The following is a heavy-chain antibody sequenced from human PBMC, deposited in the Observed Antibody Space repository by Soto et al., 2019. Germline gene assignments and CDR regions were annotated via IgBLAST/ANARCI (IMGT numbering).Heavy chain of an antibody. J-gene: IGHJ4*02. CDR1: GFTFSSYA. V-gene: IGHV3-30-3*01. Sequence: QVQLVESGGGVVQPGRSLRLSCAASGFTFSSYAMHWVRQAPGKGPEWVAVISYDGSNKYYADSVKGRFTISRDNSKNTLYLQMNSLRAEDTAVYYCARDEGSGYYGLIDYWGQGTLVTVSS. D-gene: IGHD3-22*01. CDR2: ISYDGSNK. CDR3: ARDEGSGYYGLIDY.